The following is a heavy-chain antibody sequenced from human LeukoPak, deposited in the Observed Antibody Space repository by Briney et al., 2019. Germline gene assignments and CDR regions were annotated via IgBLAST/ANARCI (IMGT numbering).Heavy chain of an antibody. CDR1: GYTFTGYY. CDR3: ARDLRESSGSYHFDY. CDR2: INPNSGGT. V-gene: IGHV1-2*02. J-gene: IGHJ4*02. Sequence: ASVKVSCKASGYTFTGYYMHWVRQAPGQGLEWMGWINPNSGGTNYAQKFQGRVTMTRDTSISTAYMELRSLRSDDTAVYYCARDLRESSGSYHFDYWGQGTLVTVSS. D-gene: IGHD1-26*01.